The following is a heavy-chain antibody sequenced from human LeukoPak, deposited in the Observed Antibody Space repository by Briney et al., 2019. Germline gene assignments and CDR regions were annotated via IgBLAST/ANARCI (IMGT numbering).Heavy chain of an antibody. Sequence: SETLSLTCAVYGGSFSGYYWSWIRQPPGKGLEWIGEINHSGSTNYNPSLKSRVTISVDTSKNQFSLKLSSVTAADTAVYYCARDRSIAAAGPIPFDYWGQGTLVTVSS. CDR3: ARDRSIAAAGPIPFDY. D-gene: IGHD6-13*01. V-gene: IGHV4-34*01. CDR1: GGSFSGYY. J-gene: IGHJ4*02. CDR2: INHSGST.